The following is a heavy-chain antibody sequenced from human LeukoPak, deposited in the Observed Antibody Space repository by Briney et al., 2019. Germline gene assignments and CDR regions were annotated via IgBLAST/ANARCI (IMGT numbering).Heavy chain of an antibody. CDR1: GGTFSSYA. V-gene: IGHV1-69*05. J-gene: IGHJ6*03. Sequence: GASVKVSCKASGGTFSSYAISWVRQAPGQGLEWMGGIIPIFGTANYAQKFQGRVTITTDESTSTAYMELSSLRSEDTAVYYCASVSAPYYYYYYMDVWGKGTTVTVSS. CDR2: IIPIFGTA. CDR3: ASVSAPYYYYYYMDV.